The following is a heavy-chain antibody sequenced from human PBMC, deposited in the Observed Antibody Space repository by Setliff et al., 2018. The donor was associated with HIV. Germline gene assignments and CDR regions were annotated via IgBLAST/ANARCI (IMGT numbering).Heavy chain of an antibody. CDR2: INWNGGRT. CDR1: GFIFDDYG. V-gene: IGHV3-20*04. J-gene: IGHJ4*02. D-gene: IGHD3-22*01. Sequence: GGSLRLSCAASGFIFDDYGMSWVRQAPGKGLEWVSGINWNGGRTGYADSVKGRFTISRDNAKNSLYLQMNSLRAEDTALYYCARGVTMIEGGYYFDYWGQGTLVTVSS. CDR3: ARGVTMIEGGYYFDY.